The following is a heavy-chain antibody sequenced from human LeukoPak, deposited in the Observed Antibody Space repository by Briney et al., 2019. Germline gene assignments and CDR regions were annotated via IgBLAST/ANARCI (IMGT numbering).Heavy chain of an antibody. CDR1: GFTFSSYA. D-gene: IGHD6-19*01. V-gene: IGHV3-21*01. Sequence: GGSLRLSCAASGFTFSSYAMSWVRQAPGKGLEWVSSISSSSSYIYYADSVKGRFTISRDNAKNSLYLQMNSLRAEDTAVYYCARDLSVVAGSYWGQGTLVTVSS. J-gene: IGHJ4*02. CDR2: ISSSSSYI. CDR3: ARDLSVVAGSY.